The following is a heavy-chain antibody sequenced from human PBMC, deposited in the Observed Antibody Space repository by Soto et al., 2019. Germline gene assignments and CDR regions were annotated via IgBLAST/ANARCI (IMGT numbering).Heavy chain of an antibody. V-gene: IGHV5-51*03. D-gene: IGHD2-15*01. CDR3: ASDSHCDGGNCPMGGFDM. J-gene: IGHJ3*02. Sequence: GASVKVSCKASGGTFSNYALTWLRQMPGKGLEWVGIIYPGNSNTMYSPSFQGQVTISADTALSTTYLQWDALKPSDTAIYFCASDSHCDGGNCPMGGFDMWGQGTMVTVSS. CDR1: GGTFSNYA. CDR2: IYPGNSNT.